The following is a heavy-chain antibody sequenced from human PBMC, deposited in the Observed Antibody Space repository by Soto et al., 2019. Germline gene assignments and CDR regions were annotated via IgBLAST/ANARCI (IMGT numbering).Heavy chain of an antibody. J-gene: IGHJ4*02. CDR1: GGSIIRDDYY. V-gene: IGHV4-61*08. CDR2: IYNSGST. D-gene: IGHD2-8*02. Sequence: SETLSLTCSVSGGSIIRDDYYWSWIRQPPGKGLEWIGYIYNSGSTSYNPSLKSRVTISADTSKNQFSLKLSSVTAADTAVYYCVQSTGWQGVDFWGQGTLVTVS. CDR3: VQSTGWQGVDF.